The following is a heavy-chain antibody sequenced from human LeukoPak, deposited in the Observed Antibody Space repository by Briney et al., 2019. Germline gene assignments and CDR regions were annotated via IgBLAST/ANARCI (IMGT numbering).Heavy chain of an antibody. V-gene: IGHV3-74*01. D-gene: IGHD4-17*01. CDR2: INGAGSSI. CDR3: ARGGDYKNDY. J-gene: IGHJ4*02. CDR1: GFTFSSYW. Sequence: TGGSLRLSCAASGFTFSSYWMHWVRQTPGKGLVWVSRINGAGSSISYADSVKGRVTISRDNAKNTLYLQMNNLRAEDTAVYYCARGGDYKNDYWGQGTPVTVSS.